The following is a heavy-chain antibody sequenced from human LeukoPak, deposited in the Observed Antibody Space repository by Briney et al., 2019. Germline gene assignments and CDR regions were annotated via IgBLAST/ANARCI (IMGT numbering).Heavy chain of an antibody. CDR3: AREGRYCSSTSCPYYYYYMDV. CDR2: IYYTGST. Sequence: PSETLSLTCTVSGGSFSTYYWSWIRQPPGKGLEWIGDIYYTGSTNYNPSLKSRVTISVDTSKDQFSLRLNSVTAADTAVYYCAREGRYCSSTSCPYYYYYMDVWGRGTTVTVSS. CDR1: GGSFSTYY. J-gene: IGHJ6*03. V-gene: IGHV4-59*01. D-gene: IGHD2-2*01.